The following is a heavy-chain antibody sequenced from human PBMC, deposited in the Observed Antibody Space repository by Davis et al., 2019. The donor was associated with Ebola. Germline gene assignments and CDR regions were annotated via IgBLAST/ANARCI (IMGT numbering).Heavy chain of an antibody. CDR2: INPNSGGT. D-gene: IGHD4-11*01. CDR3: AKTTVTDLSYYYYGMDV. V-gene: IGHV1-2*02. CDR1: GYTFTGYY. Sequence: ASVKVSCKASGYTFTGYYMHWVRQAPGQGLEWMGWINPNSGGTNYAQKFQGRVTITADKSTSTAYMELSSLRSEDTAVYYCAKTTVTDLSYYYYGMDVWGQGTTVTVSS. J-gene: IGHJ6*02.